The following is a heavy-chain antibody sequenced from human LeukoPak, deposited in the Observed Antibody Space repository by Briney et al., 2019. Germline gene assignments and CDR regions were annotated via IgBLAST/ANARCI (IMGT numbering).Heavy chain of an antibody. CDR2: IIPIFGTA. Sequence: GASVKVSCKASGGTFSSNAISWVRQAPGQGLEWMGGIIPIFGTANYAQKFQGRVTITTDESTSTAYMELSSLRSEDTAVYYCARAYGDYLYYFDYWGQGTLVTVSS. CDR3: ARAYGDYLYYFDY. D-gene: IGHD4-17*01. V-gene: IGHV1-69*05. J-gene: IGHJ4*02. CDR1: GGTFSSNA.